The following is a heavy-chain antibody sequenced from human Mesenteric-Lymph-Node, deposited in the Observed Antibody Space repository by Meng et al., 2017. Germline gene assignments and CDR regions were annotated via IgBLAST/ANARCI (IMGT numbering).Heavy chain of an antibody. V-gene: IGHV4-34*01. CDR1: GVSLSGYD. J-gene: IGHJ4*02. CDR2: IYYTGST. Sequence: QAAAQQWGAGLLTPAEALSLACAVYGVSLSGYDWSWIRQLPGKGREWIGYIYYTGSTYYTPSLKSRVTISMDTSKNQFSLRLSSVTAADTAVYYCARNYYFDYWGQGTLVTVSS. CDR3: ARNYYFDY.